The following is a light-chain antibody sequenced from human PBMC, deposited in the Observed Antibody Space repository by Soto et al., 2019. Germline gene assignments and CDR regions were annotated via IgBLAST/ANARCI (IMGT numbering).Light chain of an antibody. Sequence: QSALTQPPSASGSPGQSVTIPCTGTSRDVGGYNYVSWYQQHPGKAPKLMIYEVSKRPSGVPDRFSGSKSGNTASLTVSGLQAEDEADYYCSSYAGSNKVVFGGGTQLTVL. V-gene: IGLV2-8*01. CDR2: EVS. CDR1: SRDVGGYNY. CDR3: SSYAGSNKVV. J-gene: IGLJ2*01.